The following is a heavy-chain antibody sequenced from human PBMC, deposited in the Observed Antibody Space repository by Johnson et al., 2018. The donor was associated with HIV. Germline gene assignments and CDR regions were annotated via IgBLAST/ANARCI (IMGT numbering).Heavy chain of an antibody. CDR1: GFSFSSYA. CDR2: IWYDDTNK. CDR3: AAYGSGDGEAFDI. V-gene: IGHV3-30*04. J-gene: IGHJ3*02. D-gene: IGHD3-10*01. Sequence: QVQLVESGGGLVQPGGSLRLSCEASGFSFSSYAMHWVRQAPGKGLEWVAIIWYDDTNKYYADSVKGRFTISRDNAKNTLYLQMNSLRAEDTAVYYCAAYGSGDGEAFDIWGQGTMVTVYS.